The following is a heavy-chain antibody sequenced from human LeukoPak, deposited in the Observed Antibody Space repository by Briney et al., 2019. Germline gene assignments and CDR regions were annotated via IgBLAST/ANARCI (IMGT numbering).Heavy chain of an antibody. CDR1: GGSITSYY. Sequence: SETLSPTCTVSGGSITSYYWNWIRQPPGKGLEWIGHIHYTGSTTYNPSLKSRVTISVDTSKNHFSLKLSSVTDADTAVYYCARSKTTVSSNWFDPWGQGTLVTVSS. J-gene: IGHJ5*02. V-gene: IGHV4-59*08. CDR3: ARSKTTVSSNWFDP. D-gene: IGHD4-17*01. CDR2: IHYTGST.